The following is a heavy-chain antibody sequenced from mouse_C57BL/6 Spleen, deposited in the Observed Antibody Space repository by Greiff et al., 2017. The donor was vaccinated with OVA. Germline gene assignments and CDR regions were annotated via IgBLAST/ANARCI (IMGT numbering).Heavy chain of an antibody. CDR2: IDPSDSYT. Sequence: VQLQQPGAELVKPGASVKLSCKASGYTFTSYWMQWVKQRPGQGLEWIGEIDPSDSYTNYNQKFKGKATLTVDTSSSTAYMQLSSLTSEDSAVYYCARQPGYGFAYWGQGTLVTVSA. V-gene: IGHV1-50*01. D-gene: IGHD3-2*02. CDR3: ARQPGYGFAY. J-gene: IGHJ3*01. CDR1: GYTFTSYW.